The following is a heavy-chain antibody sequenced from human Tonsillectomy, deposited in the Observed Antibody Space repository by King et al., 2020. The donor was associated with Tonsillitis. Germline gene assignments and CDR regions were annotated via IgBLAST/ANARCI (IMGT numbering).Heavy chain of an antibody. V-gene: IGHV4-39*07. D-gene: IGHD6-13*01. J-gene: IGHJ5*02. CDR1: GGSINRDSYY. CDR2: VYSSGST. Sequence: QLQESGPGLVKPSETLSLTCTVSGGSINRDSYYWGWIRQPPGKGLEWIGSVYSSGSTYYNPSLQSRVTISVDTSKNHFSLKLTSVTAADTAVYYCARHGERIPAPGFDPWGQGTLVTVSS. CDR3: ARHGERIPAPGFDP.